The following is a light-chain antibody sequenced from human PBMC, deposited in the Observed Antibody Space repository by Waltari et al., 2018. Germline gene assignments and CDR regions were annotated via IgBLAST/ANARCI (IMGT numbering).Light chain of an antibody. V-gene: IGLV1-44*01. CDR2: SKN. Sequence: QSVLTQPPSASGTPGQRVTISCSGSSSNIGSNPVNWYQQLPGTAPTLLIYSKNQRPAGVPGRCSGSKSGTSASLAISGLQSEDEADYYCAAWDDSLNGWVFGGGTKLTVL. J-gene: IGLJ3*02. CDR3: AAWDDSLNGWV. CDR1: SSNIGSNP.